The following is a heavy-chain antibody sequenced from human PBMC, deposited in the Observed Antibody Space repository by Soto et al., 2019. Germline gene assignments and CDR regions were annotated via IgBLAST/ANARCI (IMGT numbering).Heavy chain of an antibody. V-gene: IGHV4-4*02. CDR1: GGSVSSDSW. Sequence: QVQLQESGPGVVKPSGTLSLTCAVSGGSVSSDSWWSWVRLPPGKGLEWIGEIYHSGRTNYNPSLKRRVTISLDKSKNQLSLILNSVTAADTAVYYCARDRPSYGRNFDYWGQGTLVTVSS. CDR3: ARDRPSYGRNFDY. D-gene: IGHD1-26*01. J-gene: IGHJ4*02. CDR2: IYHSGRT.